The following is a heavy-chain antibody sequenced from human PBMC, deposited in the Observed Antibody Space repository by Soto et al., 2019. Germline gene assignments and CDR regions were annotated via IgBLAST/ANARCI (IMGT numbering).Heavy chain of an antibody. V-gene: IGHV4-39*01. CDR2: IYYSGST. Sequence: SETLSLTCTVSGGSISSSSYYWGWIRQPPGKGLEWIGSIYYSGSTHYNPSLKSRVTISVDTSKNQFSLKLSSVTAADTAVYYCARGSGDYFDYWGQGTLVTVYS. CDR1: GGSISSSSYY. CDR3: ARGSGDYFDY. J-gene: IGHJ4*02.